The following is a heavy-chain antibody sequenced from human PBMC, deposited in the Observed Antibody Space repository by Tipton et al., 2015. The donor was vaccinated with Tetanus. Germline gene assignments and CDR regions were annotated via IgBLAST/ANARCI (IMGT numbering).Heavy chain of an antibody. CDR1: GFTFNNYV. CDR3: AKGPKAVWGSNRYFDY. J-gene: IGHJ4*02. Sequence: SLRLSCVASGFTFNNYVMSWVRQTPGKGLEWLAAIRGTATDTFYADSVKGRFIISSDPSKNTVSLQLDGLRVEDSGVYFCAKGPKAVWGSNRYFDYWGQGTLVTVSS. D-gene: IGHD3-16*01. CDR2: IRGTATDT. V-gene: IGHV3-23*01.